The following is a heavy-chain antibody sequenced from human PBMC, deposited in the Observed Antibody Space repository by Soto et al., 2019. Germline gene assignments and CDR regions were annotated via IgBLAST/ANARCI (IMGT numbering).Heavy chain of an antibody. CDR2: VYYSGTT. J-gene: IGHJ4*02. Sequence: QVQLQESGPGLLKPSETLSLTCSVYGGSVSNKTYYWSWIRQPPGKRLEWIGYVYYSGTTNYNPSLTSRVTISVDLSKNQFSLRLSSVTTADTALYYCARTTAVPNTLRSRYFFDYWGQGTLVTVSS. CDR3: ARTTAVPNTLRSRYFFDY. CDR1: GGSVSNKTYY. V-gene: IGHV4-61*01. D-gene: IGHD4-17*01.